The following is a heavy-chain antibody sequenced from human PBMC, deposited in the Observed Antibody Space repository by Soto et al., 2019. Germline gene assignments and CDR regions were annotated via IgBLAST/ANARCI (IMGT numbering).Heavy chain of an antibody. V-gene: IGHV3-33*01. D-gene: IGHD1-26*01. J-gene: IGHJ4*02. CDR3: ARARRVLPDY. CDR1: GLTCSRYG. Sequence: QVQLVDSGGGVVQPGRSLTLSWAASGLTCSRYGMHWVLQAPGKGLEWVAVIWYDGSNKYYADSVKGRFTISRDNSKNTLYLQMHSLRAEDTAVYYCARARRVLPDYWGQGTLVTVSS. CDR2: IWYDGSNK.